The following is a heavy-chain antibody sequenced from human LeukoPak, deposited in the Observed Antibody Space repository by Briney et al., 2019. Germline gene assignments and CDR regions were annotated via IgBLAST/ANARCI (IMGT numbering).Heavy chain of an antibody. CDR3: ARTRRSGYYYFDY. V-gene: IGHV3-48*01. CDR2: ISSSSSTI. CDR1: GFTFSSYS. J-gene: IGHJ4*02. Sequence: PGGSLRLSCAASGFTFSSYSMNWVRQAPGKGLEWVSYISSSSSTIYYADSVKGRFTISRDNAKNSLYLQMNSLRAEDTAVYYCARTRRSGYYYFDYWGQGTLVTVSP. D-gene: IGHD3-22*01.